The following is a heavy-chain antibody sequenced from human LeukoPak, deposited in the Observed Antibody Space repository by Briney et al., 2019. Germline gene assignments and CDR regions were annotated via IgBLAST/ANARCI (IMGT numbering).Heavy chain of an antibody. D-gene: IGHD6-13*01. CDR1: GYTFTSYG. CDR2: ISAYNGNT. V-gene: IGHV1-18*01. CDR3: AGVQVAAAAFSCCGFDP. J-gene: IGHJ5*02. Sequence: ASVKVSCKASGYTFTSYGISWVRQAPGQGLEWMGWISAYNGNTNYAQELQGRVTMTTDTSTSTAYMELRSLRSDDTAVYYCAGVQVAAAAFSCCGFDPWGQGTLVTVSS.